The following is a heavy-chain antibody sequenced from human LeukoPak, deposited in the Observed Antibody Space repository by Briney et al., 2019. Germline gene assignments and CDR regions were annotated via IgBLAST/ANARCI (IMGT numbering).Heavy chain of an antibody. CDR3: ASRDYGGNPLSGY. D-gene: IGHD4-23*01. V-gene: IGHV4-34*01. J-gene: IGHJ4*02. Sequence: SETLSLTCGVYGGSFSGYYWSWIRQSPGMGLDWIAEINHSGSTNYNPSLKSRVTISVDTSKNQFSLKLSSVTAADTAVYYCASRDYGGNPLSGYWGQGTLVTVSS. CDR1: GGSFSGYY. CDR2: INHSGST.